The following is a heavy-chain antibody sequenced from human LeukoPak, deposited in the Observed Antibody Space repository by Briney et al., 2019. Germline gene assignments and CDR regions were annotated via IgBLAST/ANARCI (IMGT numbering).Heavy chain of an antibody. V-gene: IGHV4-34*01. CDR3: ARGYLRSGIQLWAFDY. D-gene: IGHD5-18*01. Sequence: SETLSLTGAVYGGSFSGYYWSWIRQPPGKGLEWIGEINHSGSTNYNPSLKSRVTISVDTSKNQFSLKLSSVTAADTAVYYCARGYLRSGIQLWAFDYWGQGTLVTVSS. CDR2: INHSGST. CDR1: GGSFSGYY. J-gene: IGHJ4*02.